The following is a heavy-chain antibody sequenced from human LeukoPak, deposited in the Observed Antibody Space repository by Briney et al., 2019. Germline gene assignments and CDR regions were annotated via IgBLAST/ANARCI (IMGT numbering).Heavy chain of an antibody. CDR1: GGSISSTNW. CDR3: SRESGAFCPSGY. Sequence: SETLSLTCGVSGGSISSTNWWSWVRQPPGQGLEWIGEISLTGETNYNPSLNGRVTMSLDESRNQLSLDLTPVTAADTAIYYCSRESGAFCPSGYWGQGTLVIVPP. D-gene: IGHD1-26*01. J-gene: IGHJ4*02. V-gene: IGHV4-4*02. CDR2: ISLTGET.